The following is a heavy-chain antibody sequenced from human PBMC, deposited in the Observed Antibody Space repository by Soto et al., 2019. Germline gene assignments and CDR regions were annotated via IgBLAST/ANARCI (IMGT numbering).Heavy chain of an antibody. Sequence: EVQLVESGGGLVKPGGSLRLSCAASGFTFSDYDMTWVRQAPGKGLEWVSSITSNRIYKYSADSLKGRFTISRDNAKNTLFLQINSLRAEATAVYYCARDLSGGIYYYHGLDVWGQGTTVTVSS. CDR2: ITSNRIYK. CDR3: ARDLSGGIYYYHGLDV. D-gene: IGHD1-26*01. V-gene: IGHV3-21*01. CDR1: GFTFSDYD. J-gene: IGHJ6*02.